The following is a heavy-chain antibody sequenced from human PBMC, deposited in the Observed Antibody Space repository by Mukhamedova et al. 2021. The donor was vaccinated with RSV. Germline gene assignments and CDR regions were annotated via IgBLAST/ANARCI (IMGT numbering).Heavy chain of an antibody. CDR3: ARAARYFDWLSPNADPHYYYYGMDV. D-gene: IGHD3-9*01. CDR2: IIPILGIA. J-gene: IGHJ6*02. V-gene: IGHV1-69*10. Sequence: GQGLEWMGGIIPILGIANYAQKFQGRVTITADESTSTAYMELSSLRSEDTAVYYCARAARYFDWLSPNADPHYYYYGMDVFGQGTT.